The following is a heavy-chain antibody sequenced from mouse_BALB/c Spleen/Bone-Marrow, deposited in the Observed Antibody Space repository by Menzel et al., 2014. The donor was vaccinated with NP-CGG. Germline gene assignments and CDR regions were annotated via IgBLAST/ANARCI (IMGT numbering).Heavy chain of an antibody. J-gene: IGHJ4*01. CDR2: ISDGVSYA. D-gene: IGHD2-13*01. CDR3: ARAPPYDFYAMDY. Sequence: EVKLMESGGGLVKPGGSLKLSCAASGFTFSDYYLFWVRQTPEKRLEWVGTISDGVSYAYYPDSAKGRFTISRDNARNXLYLQMSSLKSEDTAMYYCARAPPYDFYAMDYWGQGTSVTVSS. CDR1: GFTFSDYY. V-gene: IGHV5-4*02.